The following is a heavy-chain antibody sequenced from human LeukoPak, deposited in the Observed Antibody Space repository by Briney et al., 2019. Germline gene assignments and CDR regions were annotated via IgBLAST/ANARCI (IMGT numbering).Heavy chain of an antibody. Sequence: GGSLRLSCAASGFTFSRFWMSWVRQAPGKGLEWVGRIKSKSDGGTTDYAAPVKDRFTISRDDSKITLYLQMDSLKTEDTAVYYCTTDGGIVGATDGGYHYGMDVWGQGTTVTVSS. J-gene: IGHJ6*02. CDR1: GFTFSRFW. CDR2: IKSKSDGGTT. D-gene: IGHD1-26*01. CDR3: TTDGGIVGATDGGYHYGMDV. V-gene: IGHV3-15*01.